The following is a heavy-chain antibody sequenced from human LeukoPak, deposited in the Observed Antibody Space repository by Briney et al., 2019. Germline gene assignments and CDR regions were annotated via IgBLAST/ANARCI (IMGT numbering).Heavy chain of an antibody. J-gene: IGHJ5*02. Sequence: ASVKVSCKASGGTFSSYAISWVRQAPGQGLEWMGIINPRGGSTSYAQKFQGRVTMTRDMSTSTVYMELSSLRSEDTAVYYCARDGDSSGNNWFDPWGQGTLVTVSS. D-gene: IGHD6-25*01. CDR2: INPRGGST. CDR1: GGTFSSYA. CDR3: ARDGDSSGNNWFDP. V-gene: IGHV1-46*01.